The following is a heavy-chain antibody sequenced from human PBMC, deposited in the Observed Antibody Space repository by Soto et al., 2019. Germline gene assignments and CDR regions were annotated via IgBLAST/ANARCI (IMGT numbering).Heavy chain of an antibody. CDR1: GYTFTSYG. D-gene: IGHD1-26*01. V-gene: IGHV1-18*01. CDR2: ISAYNGNT. CDR3: ARDSGSYAVGYYYYGMDV. J-gene: IGHJ6*02. Sequence: ASVKVSCKAFGYTFTSYGISWVRQAPGQGLEWMGWISAYNGNTNYAQKLQGRVTMTTDTSTSTAYMELRSLRSDDTAVYYCARDSGSYAVGYYYYGMDVWGQGTTVTVSS.